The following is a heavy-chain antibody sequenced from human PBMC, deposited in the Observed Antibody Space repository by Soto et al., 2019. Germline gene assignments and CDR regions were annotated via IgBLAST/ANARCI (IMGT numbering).Heavy chain of an antibody. Sequence: GASVKVSCKASGDTFTSYGISWVRQAPGQGLEWMGWISAYNGNTIYAQKLQGRVTMTTDTSTSTAYMELRSLRSDDTAVYYCARVDYYDILIGSDYYGMDVWGQGTTVTVSS. CDR3: ARVDYYDILIGSDYYGMDV. J-gene: IGHJ6*02. CDR1: GDTFTSYG. CDR2: ISAYNGNT. V-gene: IGHV1-18*01. D-gene: IGHD3-9*01.